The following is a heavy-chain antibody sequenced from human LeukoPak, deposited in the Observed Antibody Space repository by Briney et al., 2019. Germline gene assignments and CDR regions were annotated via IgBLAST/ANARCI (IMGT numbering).Heavy chain of an antibody. CDR3: ARHKFRFRPNNDAFDI. J-gene: IGHJ3*02. Sequence: SETLSLTCTVSGGSISNYYWSWIRQPPGKGLEWIGYIYYSGSTNHNPSLKSRVIISVDTSRNQFSLKLSSVTAAETAVYYCARHKFRFRPNNDAFDIWGQGTMVTVSS. V-gene: IGHV4-59*08. CDR1: GGSISNYY. CDR2: IYYSGST.